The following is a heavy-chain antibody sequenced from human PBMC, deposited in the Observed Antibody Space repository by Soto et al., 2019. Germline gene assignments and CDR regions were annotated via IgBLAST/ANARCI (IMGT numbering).Heavy chain of an antibody. V-gene: IGHV4-39*01. J-gene: IGHJ4*02. CDR3: ARRATSGWYSFDY. D-gene: IGHD6-19*01. Sequence: QLQLQESGPGLVKPSETLSLTCTVSGGSISSNSYFWGWIRQPPGKGLEWIATIYYTGSIYYNPSHKSRVTLAVDTSKKQFSLKLRSVTAADTAIYYCARRATSGWYSFDYWGQGTLVSVSS. CDR1: GGSISSNSYF. CDR2: IYYTGSI.